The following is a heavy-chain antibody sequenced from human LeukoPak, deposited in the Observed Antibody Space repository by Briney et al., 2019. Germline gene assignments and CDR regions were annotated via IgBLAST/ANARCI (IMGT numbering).Heavy chain of an antibody. V-gene: IGHV1-46*01. CDR2: INPSGGST. CDR1: GYTFTSYY. CDR3: ARAIVVLPSANWFDP. D-gene: IGHD2-2*01. J-gene: IGHJ5*02. Sequence: ASVTVSCKASGYTFTSYYMHWVRQAPGQGLEWMGIINPSGGSTSYTQKFQGRVTMTRDTSASTAYMELSSLRSEDTAVYYCARAIVVLPSANWFDPWGQGTPVTVSS.